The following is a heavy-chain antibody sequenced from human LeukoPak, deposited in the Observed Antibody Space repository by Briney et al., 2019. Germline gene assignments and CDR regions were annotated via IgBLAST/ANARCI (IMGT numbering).Heavy chain of an antibody. D-gene: IGHD3-22*01. Sequence: SETLSLTCPVTGGSISSYQWSWLRQPPGKGLECIGYIYSSGSTNYNPSLMSQVTISVDTSKYQYSLMLSSVQPADTADCYFARARNCYGSSGFYYEGDAFDIWGQGTMVTVSS. CDR1: GGSISSYQ. V-gene: IGHV4-59*01. CDR2: IYSSGST. J-gene: IGHJ3*02. CDR3: ARARNCYGSSGFYYEGDAFDI.